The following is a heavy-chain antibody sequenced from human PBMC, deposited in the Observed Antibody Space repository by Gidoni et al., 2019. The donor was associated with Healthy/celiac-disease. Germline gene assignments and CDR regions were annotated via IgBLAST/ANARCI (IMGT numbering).Heavy chain of an antibody. CDR2: ISSSSSTI. J-gene: IGHJ5*02. V-gene: IGHV3-48*01. CDR1: GFTFSSYS. Sequence: EVQLVESGGGLVQPGGSLRLSCAASGFTFSSYSMNWVRQAPCKGMEWVSYISSSSSTIYYADSVKGRFTISRDNAKNSLYLQMNSLRAEDTAVYYCASYSSSWVNWFDPWGQGTLVTVSS. CDR3: ASYSSSWVNWFDP. D-gene: IGHD6-13*01.